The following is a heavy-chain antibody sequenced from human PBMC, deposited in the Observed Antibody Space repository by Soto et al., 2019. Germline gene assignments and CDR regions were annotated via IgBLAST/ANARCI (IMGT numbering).Heavy chain of an antibody. CDR1: GGSISSYY. J-gene: IGHJ3*01. D-gene: IGHD5-18*01. V-gene: IGHV4-59*01. CDR3: ATLDTPFAFDA. Sequence: PSETLSLTCTVSGGSISSYYWSWLRQPPGKGLEWIAYMYYSGNTNYNPSLKSRVTMAVDTSKRQFSLKLRSVTAADTAVYYCATLDTPFAFDAWGQGAMVTVSS. CDR2: MYYSGNT.